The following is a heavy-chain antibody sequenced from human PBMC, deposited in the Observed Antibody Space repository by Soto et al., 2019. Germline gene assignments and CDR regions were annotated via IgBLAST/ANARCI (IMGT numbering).Heavy chain of an antibody. V-gene: IGHV1-18*01. Sequence: QVQLVQSGPEMKKPGASVKVSCKASGYTFIKYGINWVRQAPGQGLEWMGWISPFSGRTDDARNFRDTVSKTTDPSTSTVYMELPILRSGDTAMYYCARLRGVAVPAASPDGFDIWGQGTMVTVSS. J-gene: IGHJ3*02. CDR1: GYTFIKYG. CDR3: ARLRGVAVPAASPDGFDI. CDR2: ISPFSGRT. D-gene: IGHD2-2*01.